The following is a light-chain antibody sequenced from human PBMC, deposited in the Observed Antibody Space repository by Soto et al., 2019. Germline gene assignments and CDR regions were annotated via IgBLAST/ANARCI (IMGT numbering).Light chain of an antibody. V-gene: IGLV2-23*03. J-gene: IGLJ1*01. Sequence: QSALTQPASVSGSPGQSITISCTGTNSDVESYNLVSWFRQHPGAAPKLLVYEGTKRPSGVSNRFSGSKSGNPASLTIYGLQAEDEANYYCCSYAGTATVFGTGTKLAVL. CDR1: NSDVESYNL. CDR2: EGT. CDR3: CSYAGTATV.